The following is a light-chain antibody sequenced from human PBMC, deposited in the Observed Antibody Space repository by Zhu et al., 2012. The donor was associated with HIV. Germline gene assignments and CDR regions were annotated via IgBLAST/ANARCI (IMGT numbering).Light chain of an antibody. CDR1: QGISKY. J-gene: IGKJ3*01. CDR3: QNXNSGPPT. CDR2: GAS. Sequence: DIQMTQSPSSLSASVGDRVTITCRASQGISKYLAWYQQKPGKVPKLLIHGASTLLSGVPSRFSGRRSGTDFTLTISGLRPEDVATYYCQNXNSGPPTFGPGTKVDVK. V-gene: IGKV1-27*01.